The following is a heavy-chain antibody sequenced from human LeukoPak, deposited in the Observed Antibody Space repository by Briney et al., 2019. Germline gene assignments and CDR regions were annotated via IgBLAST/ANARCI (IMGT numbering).Heavy chain of an antibody. V-gene: IGHV3-23*01. CDR3: AKALSEVGYYYYYMDV. D-gene: IGHD1-26*01. J-gene: IGHJ6*03. CDR1: GFTFSSYG. Sequence: PGRTLSPSCAPSGFTFSSYGMSSGRQAPGEGLGWVSAISGSGGSTSYADSVKGRFTISRDNSKNTLYLQMNSLRAEDTAVYYCAKALSEVGYYYYYMDVWGKGTTVTISS. CDR2: ISGSGGST.